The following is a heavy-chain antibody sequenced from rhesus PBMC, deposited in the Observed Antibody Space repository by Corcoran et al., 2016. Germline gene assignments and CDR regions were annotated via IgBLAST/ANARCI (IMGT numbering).Heavy chain of an antibody. Sequence: QVTLKESGPALVKPTQTLTLTCTFSGFSLSTPGMRVNWIRQPPGKALEWLARIDWDNDKYDSTTLKGRLTISRDTSKNQVVLTMANMDPVDTATYYCARANSGSWKFDYWGQGVLVTVSS. J-gene: IGHJ4*01. V-gene: IGHV2S2*01. CDR1: GFSLSTPGMR. D-gene: IGHD6-25*01. CDR2: IDWDNDK. CDR3: ARANSGSWKFDY.